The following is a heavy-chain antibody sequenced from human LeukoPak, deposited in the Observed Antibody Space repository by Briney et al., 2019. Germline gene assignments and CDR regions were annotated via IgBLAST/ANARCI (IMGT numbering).Heavy chain of an antibody. CDR2: INPKSSDT. D-gene: IGHD7-27*01. V-gene: IGHV1-2*02. CDR1: GYTFTDHY. Sequence: ASVKVSCKASGYTFTDHYVHWVRQTPGQGLEWMGWINPKSSDTNYAQKFQGRVTMTRDTSIVTAYMELSSLTSDDTGVYYCGVHWGSGYYFDLWGRGILVTVSS. J-gene: IGHJ2*01. CDR3: GVHWGSGYYFDL.